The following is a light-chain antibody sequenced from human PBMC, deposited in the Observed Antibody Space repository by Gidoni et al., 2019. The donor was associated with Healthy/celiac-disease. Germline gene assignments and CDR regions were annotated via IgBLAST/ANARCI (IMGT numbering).Light chain of an antibody. V-gene: IGLV3-25*03. J-gene: IGLJ7*01. CDR1: ALPKQY. CDR2: KDS. Sequence: SYELTQPPSVSVSPGQTARITCSGDALPKQYAYWYQQKPGQAPVLVIYKDSERPSGIPERFSGSSSGTTVTLTISGVQAEDEADYYCQSADSSGTYRYAVFGGGTQLTVL. CDR3: QSADSSGTYRYAV.